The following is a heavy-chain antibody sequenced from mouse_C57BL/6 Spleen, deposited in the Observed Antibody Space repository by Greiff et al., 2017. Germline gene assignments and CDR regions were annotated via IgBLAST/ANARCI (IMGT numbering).Heavy chain of an antibody. V-gene: IGHV1-54*01. CDR1: GYAFTNSL. CDR2: INPGSGGT. D-gene: IGHD1-1*02. J-gene: IGHJ4*01. CDR3: ARLRGSYAMDY. Sequence: VQLQQSGAELVRPGTSVKVSCTASGYAFTNSLIEWVKQRPGQGLEWIGVINPGSGGTNYNEKFKGKATLTADKSSSTAYMQLSSLTSEDSAVYFCARLRGSYAMDYWGQGTSVTVSS.